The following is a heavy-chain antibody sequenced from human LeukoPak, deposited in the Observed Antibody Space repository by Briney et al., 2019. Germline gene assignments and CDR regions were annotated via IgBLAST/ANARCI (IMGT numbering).Heavy chain of an antibody. V-gene: IGHV4-4*07. D-gene: IGHD3-10*01. CDR2: VYRTGNT. J-gene: IGHJ4*02. Sequence: SETLSLTCSVSGGSISAYYWSWIRQPAGKGLEWIGRVYRTGNTNYNPSLQSRVTISVDTSKNQFSLKLSSVTAADTAVYYCARTEYYFDSWGQGTLVTVSS. CDR3: ARTEYYFDS. CDR1: GGSISAYY.